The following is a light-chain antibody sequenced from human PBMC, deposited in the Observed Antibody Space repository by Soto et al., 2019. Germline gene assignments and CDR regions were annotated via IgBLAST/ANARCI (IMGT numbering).Light chain of an antibody. J-gene: IGKJ4*01. Sequence: EIVLTQSPATLSLSPGERATLSCRASQSVSTYLAWYQQKPGQAPRLLIYDASNRATGIPARFTGSGSGTDFTLTIRSLEPEDFAVYYCQQRRNWPRLAFGGGTKVDIK. CDR1: QSVSTY. CDR2: DAS. CDR3: QQRRNWPRLA. V-gene: IGKV3-11*01.